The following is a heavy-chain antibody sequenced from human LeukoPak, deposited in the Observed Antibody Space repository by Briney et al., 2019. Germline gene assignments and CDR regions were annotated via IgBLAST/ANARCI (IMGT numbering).Heavy chain of an antibody. V-gene: IGHV3-23*01. D-gene: IGHD3-10*01. Sequence: PGGSLRLSCAASGFTFSSYAMSWVRQAPGKGLEWVSAISGSGGSTYYADSVKGRFTIPRDNSKNTLYLQMNSLRAEDTAVYYCAKDPTYYYGSGSYPYFDYWGQGTLVTVSS. J-gene: IGHJ4*02. CDR2: ISGSGGST. CDR1: GFTFSSYA. CDR3: AKDPTYYYGSGSYPYFDY.